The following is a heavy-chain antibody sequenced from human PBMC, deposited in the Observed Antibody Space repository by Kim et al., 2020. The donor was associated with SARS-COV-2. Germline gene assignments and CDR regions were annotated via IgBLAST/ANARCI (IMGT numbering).Heavy chain of an antibody. V-gene: IGHV3-64D*08. CDR2: ITNDGGST. D-gene: IGHD4-17*01. CDR3: VKVVRNTNYGDY. Sequence: GGSLRLSCSASGFTFSSYAMHWVRQAPGKGLEYVSAITNDGGSTYYADSVKGRFTISRDNSKNTLYLQMSSLRPEDTAVYYCVKVVRNTNYGDYWGQGTLVTVSS. J-gene: IGHJ4*02. CDR1: GFTFSSYA.